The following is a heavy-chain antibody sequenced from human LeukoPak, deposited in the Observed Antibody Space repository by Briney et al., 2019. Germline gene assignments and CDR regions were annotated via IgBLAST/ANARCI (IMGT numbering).Heavy chain of an antibody. CDR1: GFTCSNFG. J-gene: IGHJ4*02. V-gene: IGHV3-30*02. Sequence: PGGSLRFSSAASGFTCSNFGILWLPPAPGLGLVGVTFIRNDGSNKYYADSVKGRFTISRDNSKNTLYLQMNSLRAEDTAVYYCARDRSGIVGFFDYWGQGTLVTVSS. CDR3: ARDRSGIVGFFDY. D-gene: IGHD1-26*01. CDR2: IRNDGSNK.